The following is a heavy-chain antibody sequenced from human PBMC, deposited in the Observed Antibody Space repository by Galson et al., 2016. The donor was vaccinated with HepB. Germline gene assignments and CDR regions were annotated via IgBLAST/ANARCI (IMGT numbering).Heavy chain of an antibody. V-gene: IGHV4-39*01. CDR3: AKTRGPGYYDSSGYYYPPAAFDI. J-gene: IGHJ3*02. CDR1: GGSISRSSYY. CDR2: IYYSGRT. Sequence: TLSLTCTVSGGSISRSSYYWGWIRQPAGKGLEWIGSIYYSGRTYYNPSLGGRVTISVDTSKNQFSLKLSSVTAADTAVYYCAKTRGPGYYDSSGYYYPPAAFDIWGQGIKVTVSS. D-gene: IGHD3-22*01.